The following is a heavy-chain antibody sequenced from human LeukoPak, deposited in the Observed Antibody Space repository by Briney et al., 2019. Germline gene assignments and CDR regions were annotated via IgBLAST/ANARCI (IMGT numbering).Heavy chain of an antibody. CDR2: ISGSGGST. V-gene: IGHV3-23*01. J-gene: IGHJ3*02. CDR3: AKGQRITMIVVVIGAFDI. Sequence: GGSLRLSCAASGFTFSSYAMSWVRQAPGRGLEWVSAISGSGGSTYYADSVKGRFTISRDNSKNTLYLQMNSLRAEDTAVYYCAKGQRITMIVVVIGAFDIWGQGTMVTVSS. D-gene: IGHD3-22*01. CDR1: GFTFSSYA.